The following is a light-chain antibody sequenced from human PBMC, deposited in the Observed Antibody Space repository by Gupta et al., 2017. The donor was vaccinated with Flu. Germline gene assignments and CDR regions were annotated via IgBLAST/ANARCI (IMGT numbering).Light chain of an antibody. CDR3: CSYAANYTLL. CDR2: DVT. V-gene: IGLV2-11*01. J-gene: IGLJ2*01. Sequence: QSALTQPRSASGSPGQSVTISCTGTSSDVGGYNFVSWYQQHPDKAPKLMIYDVTKRPSGVPDRFSGSKSGSTASLTVSGLQAEDEADYYCCSYAANYTLLFGGGTMLTVL. CDR1: SSDVGGYNF.